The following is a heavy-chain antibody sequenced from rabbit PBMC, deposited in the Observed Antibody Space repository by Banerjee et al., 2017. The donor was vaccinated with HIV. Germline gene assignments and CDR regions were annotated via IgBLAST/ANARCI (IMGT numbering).Heavy chain of an antibody. CDR3: ARKLAL. Sequence: QEQLVESGGGLVKPGASLTLSCKASGFSFSSGYWMCWVRQAPGKGLEWIACINTSSGNTVYASWAKGPFTISKTSSTTVTLQMTSLTAADTATYFCARKLALWGQGTLVTVS. J-gene: IGHJ3*01. CDR2: INTSSGNT. D-gene: IGHD3-3*01. V-gene: IGHV1S45*01. CDR1: GFSFSSGYW.